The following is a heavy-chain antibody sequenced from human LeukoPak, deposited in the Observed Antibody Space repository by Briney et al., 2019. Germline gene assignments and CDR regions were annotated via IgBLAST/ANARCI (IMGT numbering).Heavy chain of an antibody. Sequence: GASVKVSCKASGYTFTDYGITWVRQAPGQGLEWMGWISGYNGNTNYVQSFQGRVTMTADRSTSTAYMELRRPTSDDTAIYYCATDIHRGLGSGASCCFDSWGQGTLVTVSS. CDR1: GYTFTDYG. CDR3: ATDIHRGLGSGASCCFDS. D-gene: IGHD2-15*01. CDR2: ISGYNGNT. V-gene: IGHV1-18*01. J-gene: IGHJ4*02.